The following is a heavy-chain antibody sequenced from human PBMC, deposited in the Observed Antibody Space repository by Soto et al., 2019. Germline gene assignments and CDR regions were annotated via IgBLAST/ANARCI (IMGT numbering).Heavy chain of an antibody. V-gene: IGHV1-46*01. CDR1: GYTFTNYY. CDR2: INPRGGRA. D-gene: IGHD2-15*01. Sequence: ASVKVSCKASGYTFTNYYMHWVRQAPGQGLEWMGMINPRGGRATYPHKFQDRVTMTTDTSTSTIYMDLSRLRSDDTAVYYCARFSQGYCSGGSCPMGWYFDLWGRGTLVTVSS. CDR3: ARFSQGYCSGGSCPMGWYFDL. J-gene: IGHJ2*01.